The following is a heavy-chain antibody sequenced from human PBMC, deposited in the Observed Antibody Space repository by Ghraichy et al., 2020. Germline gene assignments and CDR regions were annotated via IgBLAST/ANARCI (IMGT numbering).Heavy chain of an antibody. J-gene: IGHJ4*02. D-gene: IGHD4-23*01. CDR3: AKGEDYGGNYFDN. CDR1: GFTFSSYG. V-gene: IGHV3-30*18. CDR2: ISYDGSNE. Sequence: LSLTCAASGFTFSSYGMHWVRQAPGKGLEWVAAISYDGSNEYYADSVKGRFTIYRDNPKNTLYLQMNSLRADDTAVYYCAKGEDYGGNYFDNWGQGTLVTVSS.